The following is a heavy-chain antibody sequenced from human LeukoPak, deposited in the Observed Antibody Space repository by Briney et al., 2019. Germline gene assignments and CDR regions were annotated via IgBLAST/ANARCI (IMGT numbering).Heavy chain of an antibody. V-gene: IGHV3-30*04. Sequence: PGGSLRLSCAASGFTFSSYAMHWVRQAPGKGLEWVAVISYDGSNKYYADSVKGRFTISRDNSKNTLYLQMNSLRAEDTAVYYCARRGEIVGSYPSFDFDYWGQGTLVTVSS. D-gene: IGHD3-16*02. CDR2: ISYDGSNK. J-gene: IGHJ4*02. CDR1: GFTFSSYA. CDR3: ARRGEIVGSYPSFDFDY.